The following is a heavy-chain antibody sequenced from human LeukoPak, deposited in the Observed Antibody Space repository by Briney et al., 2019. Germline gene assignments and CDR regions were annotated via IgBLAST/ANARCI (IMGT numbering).Heavy chain of an antibody. CDR1: GYTFTGYY. Sequence: ASVNVSCKASGYTFTGYYMHWVRQAPGQGLEWMGRINPNSGGTNYAQKFQGRVTMTRDTSISTAYMELSRLRSDDTAVYYCAGTRPNYYYYYMDVWGKGTTVTVSS. V-gene: IGHV1-2*06. D-gene: IGHD2-2*01. J-gene: IGHJ6*03. CDR2: INPNSGGT. CDR3: AGTRPNYYYYYMDV.